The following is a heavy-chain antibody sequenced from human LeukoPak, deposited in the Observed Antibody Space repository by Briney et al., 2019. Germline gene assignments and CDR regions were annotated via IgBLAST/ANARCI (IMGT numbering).Heavy chain of an antibody. CDR1: GFTFNNYA. D-gene: IGHD3-22*01. V-gene: IGHV3-23*01. Sequence: GGTLRLSCAASGFTFNNYAMTWVRQAPGKGLEWVSAITGTGAYTNYAASVKGRFTISRDNSKNTMYLEMNSLSAEDTAIYYCAKRSSTSSGYFDLWGWGALVTVSS. J-gene: IGHJ4*02. CDR3: AKRSSTSSGYFDL. CDR2: ITGTGAYT.